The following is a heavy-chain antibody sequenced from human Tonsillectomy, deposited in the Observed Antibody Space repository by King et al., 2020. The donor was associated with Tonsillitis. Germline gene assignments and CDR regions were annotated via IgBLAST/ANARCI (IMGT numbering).Heavy chain of an antibody. CDR2: IYYSGST. CDR3: ARVGEGSYGLASFDY. V-gene: IGHV4-61*01. D-gene: IGHD5-18*01. CDR1: GGSVSSGSYY. J-gene: IGHJ4*02. Sequence: QLQESGPGLVKPSETLSLTCTVSGGSVSSGSYYWSWIRQPPGKGLEWIGYIYYSGSTNYNPSLKSRVTISVDTSKNQFSLKLSSVTAADTAVYYCARVGEGSYGLASFDYWGQGTLVTVSS.